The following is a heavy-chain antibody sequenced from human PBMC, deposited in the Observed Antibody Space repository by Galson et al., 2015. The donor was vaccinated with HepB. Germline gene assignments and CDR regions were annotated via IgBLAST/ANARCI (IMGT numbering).Heavy chain of an antibody. V-gene: IGHV1-69*02. J-gene: IGHJ3*02. Sequence: SVKVSCKASGGTFSSYTISWVRQAPGQGLEWMGRIIPILGIANYAQKFQGRVTITADKSTSTAYMELSSLRSEDTAVYYCARAAPYYYDSSGYYSCEAFDIWGQGTMVTVSS. CDR1: GGTFSSYT. CDR2: IIPILGIA. CDR3: ARAAPYYYDSSGYYSCEAFDI. D-gene: IGHD3-22*01.